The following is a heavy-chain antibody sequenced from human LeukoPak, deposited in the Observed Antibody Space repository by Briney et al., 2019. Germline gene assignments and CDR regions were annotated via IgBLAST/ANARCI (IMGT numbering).Heavy chain of an antibody. CDR2: IRVDGRDK. V-gene: IGHV3-30*02. D-gene: IGHD6-13*01. CDR3: AKDRYSTSSTFTVNPFDY. CDR1: GFTFSSYG. Sequence: PGGSLRLSCAASGFTFSSYGMNWVRQAPGKGLEWVAFIRVDGRDKYYADSVKGRFTISRDNSRSILDLQMNSLRVEDTAVYYCAKDRYSTSSTFTVNPFDYWGQGILVTVSS. J-gene: IGHJ4*02.